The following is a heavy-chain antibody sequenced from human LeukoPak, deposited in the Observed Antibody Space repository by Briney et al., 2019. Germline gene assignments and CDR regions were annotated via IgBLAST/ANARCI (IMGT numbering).Heavy chain of an antibody. CDR3: ATGIFLYYFDY. CDR1: GFTFSNYG. J-gene: IGHJ4*02. Sequence: GTSLRLSCAASGFTFSNYGMHWVRQAPGKGLEWVAVVSYDGSDRYYVDSVKGRFTISRDNSRNTLFLQLNSLRAEDTAMYYCATGIFLYYFDYWGQGALVTVSS. CDR2: VSYDGSDR. V-gene: IGHV3-30*03. D-gene: IGHD3-16*01.